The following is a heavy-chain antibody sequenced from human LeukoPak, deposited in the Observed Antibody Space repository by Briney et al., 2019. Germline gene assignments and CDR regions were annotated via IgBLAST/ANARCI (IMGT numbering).Heavy chain of an antibody. V-gene: IGHV4-59*01. CDR3: AREGGDSVGDAFDI. CDR1: GGSISDYY. J-gene: IGHJ3*02. D-gene: IGHD4-17*01. CDR2: IYYSGGT. Sequence: PSETLSLTCTVSGGSISDYYWSWIRQPPGKGLEWIGYIYYSGGTNCNPSLKSRVTISVDTSKNQFSLNLSSVTAADTATYYCAREGGDSVGDAFDIWGQGTMVTVSS.